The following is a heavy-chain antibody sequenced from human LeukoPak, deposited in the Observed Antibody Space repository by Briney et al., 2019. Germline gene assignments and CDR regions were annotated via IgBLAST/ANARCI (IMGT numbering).Heavy chain of an antibody. CDR1: GRSFSDYS. CDR3: ARERDEMVRGVAWFDP. Sequence: SETLSLTCAVYGRSFSDYSWSWIRQPPGKGLEWIGEINHSGSTNYNPSLKSRVTISVDTSKNQFSLKLSSVTAADTAVYYCARERDEMVRGVAWFDPWGQGTLVTVSS. D-gene: IGHD3-10*01. V-gene: IGHV4-34*01. J-gene: IGHJ5*02. CDR2: INHSGST.